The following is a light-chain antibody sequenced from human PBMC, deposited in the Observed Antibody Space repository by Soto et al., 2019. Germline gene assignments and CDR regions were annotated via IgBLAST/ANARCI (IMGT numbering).Light chain of an antibody. V-gene: IGKV1-39*01. CDR3: QQTYSTTAT. CDR1: QNININ. J-gene: IGKJ1*01. CDR2: AAA. Sequence: DIQMTQSPSSLSASVGDRVTITCRASQNININLSWYQQKPDKAPKLLIYAAATLQREVPSRFSGSGSGTDFTLTIGNLQPEDFATYYCQQTYSTTATFGQGTKVEIK.